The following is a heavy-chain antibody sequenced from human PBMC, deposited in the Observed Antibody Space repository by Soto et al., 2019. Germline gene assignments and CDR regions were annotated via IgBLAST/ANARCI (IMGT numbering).Heavy chain of an antibody. CDR3: ARDRSITHRDFDL. D-gene: IGHD1-20*01. CDR2: ISAYNRNT. CDR1: GYTFTNYG. Sequence: QVQLVQSGAEMKKPGASVKVSCKTSGYTFTNYGLSWVRQAPGQGLEWMGWISAYNRNTNYAQNLQDRVTLTTDTSTSTAYMELRSLRSDDTAVYYCARDRSITHRDFDLWGQGTLVTVSS. V-gene: IGHV1-18*04. J-gene: IGHJ4*02.